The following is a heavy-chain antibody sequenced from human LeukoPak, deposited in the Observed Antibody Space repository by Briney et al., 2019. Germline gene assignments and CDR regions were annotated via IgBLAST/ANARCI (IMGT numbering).Heavy chain of an antibody. CDR2: ISENSDHT. D-gene: IGHD6-13*01. CDR3: ARDGEGGAAAGY. Sequence: WGSLRLSCAVSGFILSDYNMNWVRQAPGKGMEWVSFISENSDHTFYPDTVKGRFTVSRDNARNSLYLQMNSLRGEDTAIYYCARDGEGGAAAGYWGQGTLVTVSS. CDR1: GFILSDYN. J-gene: IGHJ4*02. V-gene: IGHV3-48*01.